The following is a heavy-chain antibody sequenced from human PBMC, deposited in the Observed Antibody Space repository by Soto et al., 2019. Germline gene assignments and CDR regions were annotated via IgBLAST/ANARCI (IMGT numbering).Heavy chain of an antibody. CDR2: IWYDGSNK. J-gene: IGHJ5*02. CDR1: GFTFSSYG. CDR3: ARDTAMASYNWFDP. V-gene: IGHV3-33*01. Sequence: QVQLVESGGGVVQPGRSLRLSCAASGFTFSSYGMHWVRQAPGKGLEWVAVIWYDGSNKYYADSVKGRFTISRDNSKNTLDLQMNSLRAEDTAVYYCARDTAMASYNWFDPWGQGTLVTVSS. D-gene: IGHD5-18*01.